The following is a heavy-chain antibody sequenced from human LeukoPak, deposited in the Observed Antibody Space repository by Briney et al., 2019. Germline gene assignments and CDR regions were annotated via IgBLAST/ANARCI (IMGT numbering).Heavy chain of an antibody. D-gene: IGHD5-18*01. V-gene: IGHV4-39*07. J-gene: IGHJ3*02. CDR3: ARDQEGYSYGRVGLDI. CDR2: IYYSGST. Sequence: SSETLSLTCTVSGGSISSSSYYWGWIRQPPGKGLEWIGSIYYSGSTYYNPSLKSRVTISVDTSKNQFSLKLSSVTAADTAVYYCARDQEGYSYGRVGLDIWGQGTMVTVSS. CDR1: GGSISSSSYY.